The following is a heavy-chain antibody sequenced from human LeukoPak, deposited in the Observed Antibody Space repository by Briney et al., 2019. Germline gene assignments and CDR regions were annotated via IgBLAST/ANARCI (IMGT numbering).Heavy chain of an antibody. Sequence: PGGSLRLSCAASGFTFSSYSMNWVRQAPGKGLEWVSSISSSSSYIYYADSVKGRFTISRDNAKNSLYLQMNSLRAEDTAVYYCARELEWLLYYYYYMDVWGKGTTVTVSS. J-gene: IGHJ6*03. D-gene: IGHD3-3*01. CDR2: ISSSSSYI. V-gene: IGHV3-21*01. CDR3: ARELEWLLYYYYYMDV. CDR1: GFTFSSYS.